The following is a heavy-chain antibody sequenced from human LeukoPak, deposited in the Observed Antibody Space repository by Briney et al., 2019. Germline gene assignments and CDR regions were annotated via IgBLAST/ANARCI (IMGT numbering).Heavy chain of an antibody. J-gene: IGHJ6*04. CDR1: GFTFSSYG. Sequence: GGSLRLSCAASGFTFSSYGMHWVRQAPGKGLEWVAFIRYDGSNKYYADSVKGRFTTSRDNSKNTLYLQMNSLRAEDTAVYYCAKDNGSSWYLLDVWGKGTTVTVSS. V-gene: IGHV3-30*02. D-gene: IGHD6-13*01. CDR2: IRYDGSNK. CDR3: AKDNGSSWYLLDV.